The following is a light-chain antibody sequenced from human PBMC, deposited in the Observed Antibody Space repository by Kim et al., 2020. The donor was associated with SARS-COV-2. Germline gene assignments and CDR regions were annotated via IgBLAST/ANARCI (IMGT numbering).Light chain of an antibody. CDR1: SGSIANDF. CDR2: ENS. J-gene: IGLJ1*01. CDR3: QSFDGSKRGV. Sequence: KTVTISCSRRSGSIANDFVRWYQQRPGRAPIAMIFENSQRPSGVPDRFSASSDSSSNSASLTISGLKTEDEADYYCQSFDGSKRGVFGTGTKVTVL. V-gene: IGLV6-57*03.